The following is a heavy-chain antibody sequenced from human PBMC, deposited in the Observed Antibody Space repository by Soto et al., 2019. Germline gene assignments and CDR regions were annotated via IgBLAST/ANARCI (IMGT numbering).Heavy chain of an antibody. V-gene: IGHV3-23*01. J-gene: IGHJ4*02. CDR1: GFTFSSYA. CDR2: ISGSGSNT. Sequence: GGSLRLSCAASGFTFSSYAMGWVRQAPGKGLEWVSAISGSGSNTYYAVSLKGRFTISRDNSKNTLYLQMNSLRAGDTAVYYCSKDNPYGGNPLWGQGTLVTV. CDR3: SKDNPYGGNPL. D-gene: IGHD4-17*01.